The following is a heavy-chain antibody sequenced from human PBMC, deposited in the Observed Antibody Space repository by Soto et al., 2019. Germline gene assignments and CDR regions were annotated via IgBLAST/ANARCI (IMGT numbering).Heavy chain of an antibody. Sequence: GASVKVSCKASGFTFTSSAVQWVRQARGQRLEWIGWIVVGSGNTNYAQKFQERVTITRDMSTSTDYMELSSLRSEDTAAYYCAADRRWLRRGGMDVWGQGTTVTVSS. J-gene: IGHJ6*02. D-gene: IGHD3-22*01. V-gene: IGHV1-58*01. CDR1: GFTFTSSA. CDR3: AADRRWLRRGGMDV. CDR2: IVVGSGNT.